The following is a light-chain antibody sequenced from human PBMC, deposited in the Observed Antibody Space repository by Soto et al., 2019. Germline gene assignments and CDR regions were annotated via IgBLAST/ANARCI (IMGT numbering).Light chain of an antibody. CDR2: GIS. V-gene: IGKV3-20*01. CDR3: QQYGTTLYT. Sequence: EIVLTQSPGTLSLSPGERATLSCRASQSVSSSYLAWFQHKPRQAPRVLMYGISSRATGIQDRFSGSGSGTDFTLTISGLEPEDFAVYYCQQYGTTLYTFGQGTKLEIK. J-gene: IGKJ2*01. CDR1: QSVSSSY.